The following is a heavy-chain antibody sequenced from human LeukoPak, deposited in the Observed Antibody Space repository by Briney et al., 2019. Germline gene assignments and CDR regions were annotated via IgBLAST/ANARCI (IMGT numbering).Heavy chain of an antibody. CDR2: INTHNGDT. CDR1: GYTFASFG. D-gene: IGHD2-2*01. CDR3: ARGVVVVPAAFDY. Sequence: ASVKVSCKASGYTFASFGITWVRQAPGQGLEWMGWINTHNGDTNYAQKLQGRVTMTTDTSTSTAYMELRSLRSDDTAVYYCARGVVVVPAAFDYWGQGTLVTVSS. V-gene: IGHV1-18*01. J-gene: IGHJ4*02.